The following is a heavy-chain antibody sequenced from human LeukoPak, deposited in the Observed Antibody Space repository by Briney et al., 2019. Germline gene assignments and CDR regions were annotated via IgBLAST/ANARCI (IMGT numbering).Heavy chain of an antibody. CDR3: ATIPLVAVAAKNMRWFDP. Sequence: ASVKVSCKVSGYTLRDSYMHWLRQAPGKGLEWMGGFDPEYGKTIYAQKFQGRVTMTEDTSTDTAYMDLSSLTSGDTAVYYCATIPLVAVAAKNMRWFDPWGQGTLVTVSS. J-gene: IGHJ5*02. V-gene: IGHV1-24*01. CDR1: GYTLRDSY. D-gene: IGHD6-19*01. CDR2: FDPEYGKT.